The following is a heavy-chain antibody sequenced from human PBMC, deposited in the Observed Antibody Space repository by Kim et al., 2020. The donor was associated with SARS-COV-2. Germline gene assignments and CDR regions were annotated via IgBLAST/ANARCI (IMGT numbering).Heavy chain of an antibody. J-gene: IGHJ4*02. V-gene: IGHV4-34*01. CDR3: ARSSPIAAAVYFDY. D-gene: IGHD6-13*01. Sequence: NPSLKSRVTISVDTSKNQFSLKLSSVTAADTAVYYCARSSPIAAAVYFDYWGQGTLVTVSS.